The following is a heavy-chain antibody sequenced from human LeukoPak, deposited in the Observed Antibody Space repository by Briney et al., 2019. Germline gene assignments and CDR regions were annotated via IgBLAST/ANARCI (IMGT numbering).Heavy chain of an antibody. CDR2: ISSSTSYI. Sequence: GGSLRLSCAASGFTFSSYSMNWIRQAPGKGLEWVSSISSSTSYIYYADSVKGRFTISKDNAKNSLYLQMNSLRAEDTAVYYCARGSTYYDSSGQAPFDYWGQGTLVTVSS. CDR3: ARGSTYYDSSGQAPFDY. J-gene: IGHJ4*02. V-gene: IGHV3-21*01. D-gene: IGHD3-22*01. CDR1: GFTFSSYS.